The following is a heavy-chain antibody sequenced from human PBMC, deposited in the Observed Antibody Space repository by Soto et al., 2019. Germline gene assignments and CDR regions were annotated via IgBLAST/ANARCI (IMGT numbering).Heavy chain of an antibody. Sequence: QMQLQESGPGLVKPSETLSLTCAVSSASIISEHRWSCVRQPPGKGLEWSGEIHHSGSTNNNPSHRNGVPTSVDKSKNQFALTLNSVTAADTAVYYCARSVGWYAIGQWGQGNLVSVSS. D-gene: IGHD6-19*01. J-gene: IGHJ1*01. CDR2: IHHSGST. V-gene: IGHV4-4*02. CDR1: SASIISEHR. CDR3: ARSVGWYAIGQ.